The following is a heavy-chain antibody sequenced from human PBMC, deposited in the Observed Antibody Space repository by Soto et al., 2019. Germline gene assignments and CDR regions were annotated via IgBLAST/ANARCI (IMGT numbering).Heavy chain of an antibody. CDR3: ARDSGNSFDY. CDR1: GYTFNTYF. Sequence: HVQLVQSGGELKKPGASVKVSCNTSGYTFNTYFITWVRQAPGQGLEWMGWISPHNGNTNYAEKFQGRVTMTADTNTKAALMEPRNLRNDDTAVYYCARDSGNSFDYWGQGTPVTVSS. V-gene: IGHV1-18*01. CDR2: ISPHNGNT. J-gene: IGHJ4*02.